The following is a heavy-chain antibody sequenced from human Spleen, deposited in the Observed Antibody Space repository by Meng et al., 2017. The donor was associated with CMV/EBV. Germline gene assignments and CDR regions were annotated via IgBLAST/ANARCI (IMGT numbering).Heavy chain of an antibody. J-gene: IGHJ4*02. Sequence: KASCKASGGTFSSFVISWVRQAPGQGLEWMGVIIPIFGTANYAQKFQGRVTMTADDSTSTAYMELRTLRSEDTAVYYCARDLGTATTHWGQGTLVTVSS. CDR2: IIPIFGTA. D-gene: IGHD1-7*01. V-gene: IGHV1-69*01. CDR1: GGTFSSFV. CDR3: ARDLGTATTH.